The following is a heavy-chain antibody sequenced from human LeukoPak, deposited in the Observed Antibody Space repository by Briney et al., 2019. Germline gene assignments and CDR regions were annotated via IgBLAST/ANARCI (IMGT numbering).Heavy chain of an antibody. CDR2: ISSSSSYI. V-gene: IGHV3-21*01. D-gene: IGHD1-26*01. CDR1: GLTFRTYA. CDR3: AAYSGSYPEYFQY. Sequence: KPGGSLRLSCAASGLTFRTYAMSWVRQAPGKGLEWVSSISSSSSYIYNADSVKGRFTISRDNAKNSLYLQMNSLRAEDTAVYYCAAYSGSYPEYFQYWGQGILVTVSS. J-gene: IGHJ1*01.